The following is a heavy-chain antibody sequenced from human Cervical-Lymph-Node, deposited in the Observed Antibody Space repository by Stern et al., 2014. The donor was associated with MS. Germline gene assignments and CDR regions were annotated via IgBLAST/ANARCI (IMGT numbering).Heavy chain of an antibody. CDR3: ARLVSDAFDI. Sequence: QVQLQESGPGLVKPSQTLSLTCSVSGGSISSGSSYWSWIRQHPGKGLEWIAYIHYSGNTYYNSSIKSRVHLSADTSKNKFSLELSSVTAANTAVYSFARLVSDAFDIWGQGTLVTVSS. J-gene: IGHJ3*02. D-gene: IGHD3-16*01. CDR1: GGSISSGSSY. CDR2: IHYSGNT. V-gene: IGHV4-31*03.